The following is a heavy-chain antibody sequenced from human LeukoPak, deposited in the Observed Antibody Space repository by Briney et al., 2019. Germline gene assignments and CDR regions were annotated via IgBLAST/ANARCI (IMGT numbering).Heavy chain of an antibody. CDR3: ARGLTVYGGNSGVYFDY. V-gene: IGHV4-59*01. CDR2: IYYSGST. J-gene: IGHJ4*02. D-gene: IGHD4-23*01. CDR1: GGSISSYY. Sequence: SETLSLTCTVSGGSISSYYWSWIRQPPGKGLEWIVYIYYSGSTNYNPSLKSRVTISVDTSKNQFSLKLSSVTAADTAVYYCARGLTVYGGNSGVYFDYWGQGTLVTVSS.